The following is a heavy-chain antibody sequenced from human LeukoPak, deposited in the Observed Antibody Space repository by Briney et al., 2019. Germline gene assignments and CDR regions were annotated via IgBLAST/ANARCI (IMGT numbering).Heavy chain of an antibody. Sequence: GRSLRLSCAASGLTFSSYVMNWVRQAPGKGLEWVASISYDGSNKYCADSVKGRFTISRDNSKNTLYLEMNSLRAEDTAVYYCARNRQLDYWGQGTLVTVSS. CDR1: GLTFSSYV. D-gene: IGHD6-13*01. J-gene: IGHJ4*02. CDR3: ARNRQLDY. CDR2: ISYDGSNK. V-gene: IGHV3-30*04.